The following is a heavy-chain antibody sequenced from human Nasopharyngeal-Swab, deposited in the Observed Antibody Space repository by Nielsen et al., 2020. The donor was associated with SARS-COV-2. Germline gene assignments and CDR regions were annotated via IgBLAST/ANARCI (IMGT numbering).Heavy chain of an antibody. CDR2: MNPHNGGT. CDR1: GYTFTDYY. CDR3: ARANDLWSGYLYFFDL. V-gene: IGHV1-2*02. D-gene: IGHD3-3*01. J-gene: IGHJ4*02. Sequence: ASVKVSCKPSGYTFTDYYMHWVRQAPGQGLEWMGWMNPHNGGTNYEQKFLGRVTMTRDTSINTDYMELSRLTSDDRAVYYCARANDLWSGYLYFFDLWGQGTLVTVSS.